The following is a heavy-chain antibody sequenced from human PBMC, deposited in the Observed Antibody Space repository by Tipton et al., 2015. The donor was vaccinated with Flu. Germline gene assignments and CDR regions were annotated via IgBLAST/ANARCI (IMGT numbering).Heavy chain of an antibody. CDR2: IYTTGST. CDR3: ARGGRAPLRSSWSNAFDI. CDR1: GGSISSGSYY. V-gene: IGHV4-61*02. J-gene: IGHJ3*02. Sequence: LRLSCTVSGGSISSGSYYWSWIRQPAGKGLEWIGRIYTTGSTNYNPSLKSRVTISADTSKNKFSLKLSSVTAADTAVYYCARGGRAPLRSSWSNAFDIWGQGTMVTVSS. D-gene: IGHD6-13*01.